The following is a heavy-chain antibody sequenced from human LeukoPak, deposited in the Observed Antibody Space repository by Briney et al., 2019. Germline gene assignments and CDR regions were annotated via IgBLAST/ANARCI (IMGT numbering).Heavy chain of an antibody. CDR1: GVSFSGYY. J-gene: IGHJ4*02. V-gene: IGHV4-34*01. CDR3: ARDLVAAAGSHLDY. D-gene: IGHD6-13*01. Sequence: PSETLSLTCAVYGVSFSGYYWSWIRQPPGKGLEWIGEINHSGSTNYNPSLKSRVTISVDTSKNQFSLKLSSVTAADTAVYYCARDLVAAAGSHLDYWGQGTLVTVSS. CDR2: INHSGST.